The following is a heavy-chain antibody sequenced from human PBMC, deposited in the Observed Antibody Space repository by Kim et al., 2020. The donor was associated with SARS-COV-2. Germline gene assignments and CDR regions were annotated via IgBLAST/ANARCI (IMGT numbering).Heavy chain of an antibody. J-gene: IGHJ4*02. D-gene: IGHD3-22*01. Sequence: NPSLKRRVTISVDTSKNQFSLKRSSVTAADTAVYYCARGWDYYDSSGFDYWGQGTLVTVSS. V-gene: IGHV4-31*02. CDR3: ARGWDYYDSSGFDY.